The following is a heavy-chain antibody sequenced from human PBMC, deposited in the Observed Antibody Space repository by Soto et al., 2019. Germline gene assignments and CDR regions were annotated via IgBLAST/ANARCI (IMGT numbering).Heavy chain of an antibody. D-gene: IGHD1-26*01. Sequence: GXSXKVSFKASGDTXTSYAIRLVRQAPGQGLDWIGGIIPFFNTSNYGQKFKGRVTITADESTSTAYMELSRMRSEDTAMYYCARESAYGGNQLAFDSWGQGTLVTVS. V-gene: IGHV1-69*13. CDR3: ARESAYGGNQLAFDS. J-gene: IGHJ4*02. CDR2: IIPFFNTS. CDR1: GDTXTSYA.